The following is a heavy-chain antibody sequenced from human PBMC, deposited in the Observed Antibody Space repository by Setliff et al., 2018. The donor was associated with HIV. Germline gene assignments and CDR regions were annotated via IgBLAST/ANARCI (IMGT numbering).Heavy chain of an antibody. CDR1: GGSISDFY. CDR2: VHTSGSS. Sequence: SETLSLTCDVSGGSISDFYWSWIRQSPRWGLEWIGYVHTSGSSNYNLSLKSRATISVDTSTNQFSLKLTSLTAAGTAVYYCVRGGTGWLRGLFDYWGRGILVTVSS. J-gene: IGHJ4*02. V-gene: IGHV4-4*08. CDR3: VRGGTGWLRGLFDY. D-gene: IGHD5-12*01.